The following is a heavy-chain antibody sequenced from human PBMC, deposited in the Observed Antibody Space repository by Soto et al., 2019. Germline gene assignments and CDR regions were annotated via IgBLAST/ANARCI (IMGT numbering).Heavy chain of an antibody. CDR3: ARNVWGGYRFLDY. V-gene: IGHV4-31*03. CDR1: GGSITSGGYY. D-gene: IGHD3-16*02. Sequence: PSETLSLTCTVSGGSITSGGYYWSWIRQHPGKGLEWIGYIYYSGFTYYNPSLKSRVTISVDTSKNQFSLKLSSVTAADTAVYYCARNVWGGYRFLDYWGQGTLVTVSS. J-gene: IGHJ4*02. CDR2: IYYSGFT.